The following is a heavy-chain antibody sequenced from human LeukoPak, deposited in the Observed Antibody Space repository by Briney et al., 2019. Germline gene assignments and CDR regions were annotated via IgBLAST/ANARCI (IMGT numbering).Heavy chain of an antibody. D-gene: IGHD3-22*01. J-gene: IGHJ1*01. CDR1: GFTFSSYW. V-gene: IGHV3-74*01. CDR3: AREPYYYDSSGYYQH. CDR2: INTDGSST. Sequence: GGSLRLSCAASGFTFSSYWMHWVRQAPGKGLVWVSRINTDGSSTSYADSVKDRFTISRDNANNTLYLQMNSLRAEDTAVYYCAREPYYYDSSGYYQHWGQGTLVTVSS.